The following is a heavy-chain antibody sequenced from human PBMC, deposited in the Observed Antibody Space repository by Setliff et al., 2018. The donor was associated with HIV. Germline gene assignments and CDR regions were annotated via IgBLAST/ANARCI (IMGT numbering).Heavy chain of an antibody. V-gene: IGHV1-69*06. CDR2: IIPIFETT. CDR1: GGTFGSYA. J-gene: IGHJ6*02. Sequence: SVKVSCKASGGTFGSYAISWVRQAPGQGLEWLGGIIPIFETTNYAQKFQGRVTITADKSTSTIYMELSSLRSDDTAVYYCARDLRDGFEEWFSTLDDGMDVWGQGTTVTVSS. D-gene: IGHD3-3*01. CDR3: ARDLRDGFEEWFSTLDDGMDV.